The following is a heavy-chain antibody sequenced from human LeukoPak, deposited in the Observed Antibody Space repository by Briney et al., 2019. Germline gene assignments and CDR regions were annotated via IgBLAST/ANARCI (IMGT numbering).Heavy chain of an antibody. V-gene: IGHV4-4*07. Sequence: SETLSLTCTVSGGSIRSYWSWIRQPAGKGLEWIGRIYGSGSTDYNPSLKSRVTMSIDTSKNQFSLNLISVTAADTAVYYCARDPPHGMITFGGVIVNAGLFDYWGQGTLVTVSS. CDR1: GGSIRSY. D-gene: IGHD3-16*02. J-gene: IGHJ4*02. CDR2: IYGSGST. CDR3: ARDPPHGMITFGGVIVNAGLFDY.